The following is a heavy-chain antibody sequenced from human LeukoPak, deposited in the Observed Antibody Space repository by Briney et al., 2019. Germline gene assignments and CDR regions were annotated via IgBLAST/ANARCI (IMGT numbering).Heavy chain of an antibody. CDR3: ARGNGGDPPPDY. D-gene: IGHD4-23*01. CDR2: ISSIGGTI. CDR1: GFTFSDHY. Sequence: GGSLRLSCAASGFTFSDHYMSWIRQAPGKGLEWVSYISSIGGTIYYADSVKGRFTISRDNAKNSLYLQMNSLRAEDTAVYYCARGNGGDPPPDYWGQGTLVTVSS. V-gene: IGHV3-11*01. J-gene: IGHJ4*02.